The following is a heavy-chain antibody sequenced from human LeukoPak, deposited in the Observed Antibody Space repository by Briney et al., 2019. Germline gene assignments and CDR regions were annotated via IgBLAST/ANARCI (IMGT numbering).Heavy chain of an antibody. Sequence: SETLSLTCSVSGVSITNYYWAWIRQPAGKGLGWIGRIYISGSINYNPSLKSRVSISIDKTNNQFSLKLRSVTAADTAVYYCARDYLVGAPLDSWGQGTLVTVSS. CDR2: IYISGSI. J-gene: IGHJ4*02. CDR3: ARDYLVGAPLDS. V-gene: IGHV4-4*07. CDR1: GVSITNYY. D-gene: IGHD1-26*01.